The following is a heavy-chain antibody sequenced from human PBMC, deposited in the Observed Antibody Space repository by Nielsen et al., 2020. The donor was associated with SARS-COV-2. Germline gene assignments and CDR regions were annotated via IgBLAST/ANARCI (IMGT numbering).Heavy chain of an antibody. Sequence: GESLKISCVASGFTFNNFGMHWVRQAPGKGLEWLAVISYDGSVKYYRDSLEGRFTISRGNAKSSLYLQMNSLRAEDTAFYYCAKVYGDYVGFFDVWGRGTLVTVSS. D-gene: IGHD4-17*01. CDR1: GFTFNNFG. CDR3: AKVYGDYVGFFDV. CDR2: ISYDGSVK. V-gene: IGHV3-30*18. J-gene: IGHJ2*01.